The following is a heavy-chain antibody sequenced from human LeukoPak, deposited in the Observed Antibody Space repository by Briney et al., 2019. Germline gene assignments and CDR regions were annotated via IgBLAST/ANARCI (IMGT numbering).Heavy chain of an antibody. V-gene: IGHV3-30*03. D-gene: IGHD3-10*01. J-gene: IGHJ5*02. CDR1: GFTFSSYG. Sequence: GGSLRLSCAASGFTFSSYGMHWVRQAPDKGLEWVAVISYDGSNKYYADSVKGRFTISRDNSKNTLYLQMNSLRAEDTAVYYCATVHPGRFGELSPWGQGTLVTVSS. CDR3: ATVHPGRFGELSP. CDR2: ISYDGSNK.